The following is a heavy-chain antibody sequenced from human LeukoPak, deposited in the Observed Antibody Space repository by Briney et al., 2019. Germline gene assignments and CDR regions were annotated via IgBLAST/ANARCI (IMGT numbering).Heavy chain of an antibody. Sequence: PGGSLRLSCAASGFTFSSYAMHWVRQAPGKGLEWVAVISYDGDNKYHADSVKGRFTISRDNSKNTLFLQMNSLRVEDTAVYYCARALKTIVGAIDSFDYWGQGTLVTVSS. CDR3: ARALKTIVGAIDSFDY. V-gene: IGHV3-30-3*01. J-gene: IGHJ4*02. D-gene: IGHD1-26*01. CDR1: GFTFSSYA. CDR2: ISYDGDNK.